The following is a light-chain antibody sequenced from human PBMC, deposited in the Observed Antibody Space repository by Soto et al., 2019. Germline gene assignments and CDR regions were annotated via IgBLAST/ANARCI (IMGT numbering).Light chain of an antibody. V-gene: IGKV1-39*01. CDR3: QQSYSTPRT. Sequence: DIQMTQSPSSLSASVGDRVTITCRASQSISSYLNWYQQKPGKAPKLLIYAASSLQSGVPSRFSRRGSGTHFTLTISSLQPEDFATYYCQQSYSTPRTFGQGTKVEIK. J-gene: IGKJ1*01. CDR1: QSISSY. CDR2: AAS.